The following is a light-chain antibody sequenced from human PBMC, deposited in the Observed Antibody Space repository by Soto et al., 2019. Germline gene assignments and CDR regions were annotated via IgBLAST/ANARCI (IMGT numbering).Light chain of an antibody. J-gene: IGKJ4*01. V-gene: IGKV3-15*01. CDR2: GAS. Sequence: EMVMTQSPATLSVSPGERATLSCRASQSVGSNLAWYQQNPGQAPRLLIHGASTRATGIPARFSGSQSGTDFTLTITSLQSEDFAVYYCQQYNDWPLTFGGGTRVEIK. CDR3: QQYNDWPLT. CDR1: QSVGSN.